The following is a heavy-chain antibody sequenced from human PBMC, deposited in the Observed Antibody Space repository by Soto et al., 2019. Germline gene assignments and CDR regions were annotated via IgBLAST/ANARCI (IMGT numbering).Heavy chain of an antibody. V-gene: IGHV4-30-2*01. Sequence: QLQLQESGSGLVKPSQTLSLTCAVSGGSISSGGYSWGWIRQPPGKGLEWIGYIYHSGSTYYNPSLKSRVTMSVDRSKNQFALKLSSVTAADTAVYYCAAGGGLPRYYWGQGTLVTVSS. CDR1: GGSISSGGYS. J-gene: IGHJ4*02. CDR2: IYHSGST. D-gene: IGHD5-12*01. CDR3: AAGGGLPRYY.